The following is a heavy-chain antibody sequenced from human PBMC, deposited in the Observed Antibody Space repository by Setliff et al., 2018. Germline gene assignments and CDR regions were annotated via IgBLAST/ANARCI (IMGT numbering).Heavy chain of an antibody. CDR2: IYYSGST. J-gene: IGHJ3*02. CDR3: SRDPLTTNRRRAFDI. CDR1: GGSISSGGYY. D-gene: IGHD4-17*01. Sequence: SETLSLTCTVSGGSISSGGYYWSWIRQHPGKGLEWIGYIYYSGSTYYNPSLKSRVTISVDTSKNQFSLKLSSVTAADTAVYYCSRDPLTTNRRRAFDIWGQGTRVT. V-gene: IGHV4-31*03.